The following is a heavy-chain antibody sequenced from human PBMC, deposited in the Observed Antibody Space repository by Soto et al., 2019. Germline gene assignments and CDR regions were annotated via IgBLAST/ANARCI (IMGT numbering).Heavy chain of an antibody. CDR1: GGSFSDNY. CDR2: VYYSEST. CDR3: AAGTLGAVWTPLDD. J-gene: IGHJ4*02. D-gene: IGHD3-16*01. V-gene: IGHV4-59*12. Sequence: SETLSLTCDVSGGSFSDNYWTWIRQVPGKGLEWIGYVYYSESTNYNPSLKSRVTISVXAXXXXFXLXLXXXTAAXTALYYCAAGTLGAVWTPLDDWGQGILVTVSS.